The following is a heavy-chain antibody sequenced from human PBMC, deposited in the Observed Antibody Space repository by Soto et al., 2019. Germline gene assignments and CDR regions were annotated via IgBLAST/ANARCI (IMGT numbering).Heavy chain of an antibody. Sequence: SETLSLTCAVYGGSFSGYYWSWIRQPPGKGLEWIGEINHSGSTNYNPSLKSRVTISVDTSKNQFSLKLSSVTAADTAVYYCARQYYYGSGSYSWGWFDPWGQGTLVTVSS. J-gene: IGHJ5*02. CDR2: INHSGST. V-gene: IGHV4-34*01. CDR3: ARQYYYGSGSYSWGWFDP. D-gene: IGHD3-10*01. CDR1: GGSFSGYY.